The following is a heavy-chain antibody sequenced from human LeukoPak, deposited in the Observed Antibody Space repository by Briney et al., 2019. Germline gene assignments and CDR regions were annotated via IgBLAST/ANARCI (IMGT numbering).Heavy chain of an antibody. J-gene: IGHJ5*02. V-gene: IGHV1-69*13. CDR2: IIPIFGTA. CDR3: ARDLTMVRGARYRPYNWFGP. CDR1: RGTFSSYA. D-gene: IGHD3-10*01. Sequence: ASVKVSCKASRGTFSSYAISWVRQAPGQGLEWMGGIIPIFGTANSAQKFQGRVTISADESTSTVYMELSNLRSEDTAVYYCARDLTMVRGARYRPYNWFGPWGQGTLVTVSS.